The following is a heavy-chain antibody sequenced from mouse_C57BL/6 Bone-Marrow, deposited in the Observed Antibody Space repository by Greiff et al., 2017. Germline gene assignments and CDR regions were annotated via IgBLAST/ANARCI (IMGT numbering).Heavy chain of an antibody. CDR3: ARDLVTTVVATDWYFDV. J-gene: IGHJ1*03. CDR2: IYPRSGNT. D-gene: IGHD1-1*01. V-gene: IGHV1-81*01. Sequence: QVQLQQSGAELARPGASVKLSCKASGYTFTSYGISWVKQRTGQGLEWIGEIYPRSGNTYYNEKFKGKATLTADKSSSTAYMELRSLTSEESEVYFCARDLVTTVVATDWYFDVWGTGTTVTVSS. CDR1: GYTFTSYG.